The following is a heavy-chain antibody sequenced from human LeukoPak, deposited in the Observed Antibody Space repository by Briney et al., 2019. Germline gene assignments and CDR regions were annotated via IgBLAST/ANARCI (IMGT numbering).Heavy chain of an antibody. D-gene: IGHD4-17*01. CDR1: GFTFSGYG. V-gene: IGHV3-30*02. CDR2: IRYDGSNK. CDR3: AKDSGGDYVFWYFDY. J-gene: IGHJ4*02. Sequence: GSLRISCAASGFTFSGYGIHWVRQAPGKGLGWVACIRYDGSNKYYAVSVKGRFTISRDNSKNTLYLQMNSLRAEDTAVYYCAKDSGGDYVFWYFDYWGQGTLVTVSS.